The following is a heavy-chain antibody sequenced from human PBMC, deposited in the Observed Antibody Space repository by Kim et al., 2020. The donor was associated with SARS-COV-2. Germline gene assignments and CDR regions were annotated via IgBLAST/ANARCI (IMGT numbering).Heavy chain of an antibody. D-gene: IGHD5-12*01. CDR3: AIGPGWLRLLSNYYYMDV. CDR2: ISSSSSTI. CDR1: GFTFSSYS. J-gene: IGHJ6*03. V-gene: IGHV3-48*02. Sequence: GGSLRLSCAASGFTFSSYSMNWVHQAPGKGLEWVSYISSSSSTIYYADSVKGRFTISRDNAKNSLYLQMNSLRDEDTAVYYCAIGPGWLRLLSNYYYMDVWGKGTTVTVSS.